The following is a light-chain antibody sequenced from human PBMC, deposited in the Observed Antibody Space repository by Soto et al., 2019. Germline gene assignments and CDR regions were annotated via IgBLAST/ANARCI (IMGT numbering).Light chain of an antibody. J-gene: IGKJ2*01. CDR2: SAS. CDR3: QQCGTSPMYT. V-gene: IGKV3-20*01. CDR1: QSVGNNC. Sequence: EIVLTQSPGTLSLSPGESATLSCRASQSVGNNCLAWYQQRPGQAPRLLLYSASKRLTGVSDRFRGSGSGTDFTLTIGRLEPEDSAMYYCQQCGTSPMYTFGQGTNLEI.